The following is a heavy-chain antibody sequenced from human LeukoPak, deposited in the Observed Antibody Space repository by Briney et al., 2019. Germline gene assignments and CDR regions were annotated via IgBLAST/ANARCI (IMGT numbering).Heavy chain of an antibody. D-gene: IGHD2-2*01. CDR3: ARDRAYANSGGYAFDT. V-gene: IGHV4-59*01. CDR2: ISYSGGT. Sequence: SETLSLTCTVSGDSITNYYWSWIRQPPGKGLECIAYISYSGGTKYNPSLRSRVTISLDTSKNQFSLELSSMTAADTAIYYCARDRAYANSGGYAFDTWGQGTMVTVSS. CDR1: GDSITNYY. J-gene: IGHJ3*02.